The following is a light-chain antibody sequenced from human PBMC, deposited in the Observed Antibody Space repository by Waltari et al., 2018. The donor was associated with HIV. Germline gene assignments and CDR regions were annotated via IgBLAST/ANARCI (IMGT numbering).Light chain of an antibody. CDR3: TSYTSSSSYF. V-gene: IGLV2-14*01. J-gene: IGLJ1*01. Sequence: QSALTQPASVSGSTGQSITISCTGTSSDVGGYNYVSWYQQHPGKAPKLMIYEVSNRPSGVSNRFSGSKSGNTASLTISGLQDDDESDYYCTSYTSSSSYFFGTGTKVTVL. CDR2: EVS. CDR1: SSDVGGYNY.